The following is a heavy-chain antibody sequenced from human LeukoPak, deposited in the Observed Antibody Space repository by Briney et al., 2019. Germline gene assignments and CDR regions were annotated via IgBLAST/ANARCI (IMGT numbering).Heavy chain of an antibody. J-gene: IGHJ3*02. V-gene: IGHV3-66*01. CDR1: GFTVSSNY. Sequence: GGSLRLSCAASGFTVSSNYMSWVRQAPGKGLEWVSVIYSGGSTYYADSVKGRFTISRDNSKNTLYLQMNSLRAEDTAVYYCARDQGIYYDSSGLPIWSQGTMVTVSS. CDR2: IYSGGST. D-gene: IGHD3-22*01. CDR3: ARDQGIYYDSSGLPI.